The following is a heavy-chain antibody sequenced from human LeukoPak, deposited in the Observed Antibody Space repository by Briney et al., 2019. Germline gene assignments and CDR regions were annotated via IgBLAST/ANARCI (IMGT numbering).Heavy chain of an antibody. J-gene: IGHJ6*02. V-gene: IGHV3-21*01. D-gene: IGHD2-15*01. CDR1: GFTFSSYS. CDR3: AREAWYGCSGGSCLDYYGMDV. Sequence: PGGSLRLACAASGFTFSSYSMNWVRQAPGKGLEWVSSISSSSSYIYYADSVKGRFTISRDNAKNSLYLQMNSLRAEDTAVYYCAREAWYGCSGGSCLDYYGMDVWGQGTTVTVSS. CDR2: ISSSSSYI.